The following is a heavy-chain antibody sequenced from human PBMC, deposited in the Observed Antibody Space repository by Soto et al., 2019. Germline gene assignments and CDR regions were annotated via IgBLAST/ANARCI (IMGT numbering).Heavy chain of an antibody. V-gene: IGHV1-8*01. Sequence: QVQLVQSGAEVKKPGASVKVSCKASGYTFTSYDINWVRQATGQGLEWMGWMNPNSGNTGYAQKFQGRVTMTSNTSISTAYKELNSMRYENTTVYYCARLVPSYYYNYYMDVWGKGTTVTVSS. J-gene: IGHJ6*03. CDR2: MNPNSGNT. CDR3: ARLVPSYYYNYYMDV. CDR1: GYTFTSYD.